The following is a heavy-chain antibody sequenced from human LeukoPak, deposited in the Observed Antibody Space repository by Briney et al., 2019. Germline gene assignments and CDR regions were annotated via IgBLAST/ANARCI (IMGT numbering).Heavy chain of an antibody. CDR3: AKSGGSGSYVPYDN. V-gene: IGHV1-2*02. CDR2: INPETGDT. J-gene: IGHJ4*02. D-gene: IGHD3-10*01. CDR1: GYTFTSYA. Sequence: VASVKVSCKASGYTFTSYAMHWVRQAPGQRLEWMGWINPETGDTTYAQKFQGRVTMTRDTSINTAYMELSRLKSDDTAVYYCAKSGGSGSYVPYDNWGQGTLVIVSS.